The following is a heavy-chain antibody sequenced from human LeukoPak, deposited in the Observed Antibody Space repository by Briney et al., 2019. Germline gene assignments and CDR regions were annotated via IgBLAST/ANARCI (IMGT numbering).Heavy chain of an antibody. Sequence: GGSLRLSCAASGFAFSSYGMHWVHQAPGKGLEWVAVIWYDGSNKYYGDSVKGRFTISRDNSKNTLYLQMNSLRAEDTAVNYCAKSYYDSSGSVIGMDVWGQGTTVTVSS. CDR1: GFAFSSYG. CDR2: IWYDGSNK. CDR3: AKSYYDSSGSVIGMDV. V-gene: IGHV3-30*02. D-gene: IGHD3-22*01. J-gene: IGHJ6*02.